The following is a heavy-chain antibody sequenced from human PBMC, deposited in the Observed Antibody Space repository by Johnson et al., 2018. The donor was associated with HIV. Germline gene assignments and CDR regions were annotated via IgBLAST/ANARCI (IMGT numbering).Heavy chain of an antibody. Sequence: VQLVESGGGLVKPGGSLRLSCAASGFNVDDDALSWVRQVPGKGLEWVSGINYNGGSTGYADSVRDRFSISRDNSKNTVFLQMNSLRAEDTAVYYCTRGGWKVVTSIFAFDIWGQGTMVAVSS. CDR1: GFNVDDDA. J-gene: IGHJ3*02. V-gene: IGHV3-20*04. D-gene: IGHD2-21*02. CDR3: TRGGWKVVTSIFAFDI. CDR2: INYNGGST.